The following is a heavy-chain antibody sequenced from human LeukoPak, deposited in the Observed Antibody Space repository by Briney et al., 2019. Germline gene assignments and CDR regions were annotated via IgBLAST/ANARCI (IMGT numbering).Heavy chain of an antibody. CDR1: GYTFTGYY. CDR3: ASEFGYCSGGSCYSDPTEYFQH. Sequence: ASVKVSYKASGYTFTGYYMHWVRQAPGQGLEWMGWINPNSGGTNYAQKFQGRATMTRDTSISTAYMELSRLRSDDTAVYYCASEFGYCSGGSCYSDPTEYFQHWGQGTLVTVPS. J-gene: IGHJ1*01. CDR2: INPNSGGT. V-gene: IGHV1-2*02. D-gene: IGHD2-15*01.